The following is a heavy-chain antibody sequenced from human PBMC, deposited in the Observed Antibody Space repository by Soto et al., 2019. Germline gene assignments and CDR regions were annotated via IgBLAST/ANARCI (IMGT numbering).Heavy chain of an antibody. Sequence: EVQLLESGGGLVQPGGSLRLSCAASGFTFSSYAMSWVRQAPGKGLEWVSAISGSGGSTYYADSVKGRFTISRDNSKNTLYLQMNSLRAEDTAVYYCAKDFVVVVAAVAGFDYWGQGTLVTVCS. V-gene: IGHV3-23*01. D-gene: IGHD2-15*01. J-gene: IGHJ4*02. CDR1: GFTFSSYA. CDR3: AKDFVVVVAAVAGFDY. CDR2: ISGSGGST.